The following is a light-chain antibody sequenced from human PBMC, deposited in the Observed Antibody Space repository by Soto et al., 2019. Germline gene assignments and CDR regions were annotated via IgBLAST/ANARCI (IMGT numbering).Light chain of an antibody. CDR2: DVS. Sequence: QSALTQPRSVSGSPGQSVTISCTGTSSDVGAYNFVSWYQQHPGRVPKLMIYDVSRRPSGVPDRFSGSKSGNTASLTISGRLADDEADYYCCSYAGSYTLVFGGGTKVTVL. CDR1: SSDVGAYNF. J-gene: IGLJ3*02. V-gene: IGLV2-11*01. CDR3: CSYAGSYTLV.